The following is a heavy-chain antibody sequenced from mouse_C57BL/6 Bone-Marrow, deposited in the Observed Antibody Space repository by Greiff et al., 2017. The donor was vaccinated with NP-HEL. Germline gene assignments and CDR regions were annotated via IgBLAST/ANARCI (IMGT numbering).Heavy chain of an antibody. CDR3: GRNYYAMDY. J-gene: IGHJ4*01. CDR2: INPSSGYT. Sequence: VQRVESGAELAKPGASVKLSCKASGYTFTSYWMHWVKQRPGQGLEWIGYINPSSGYTKYNQKFKDKATLTADKSSSTAYMQLSSLTYEDSAVYYCGRNYYAMDYWGQGTSVTVSS. CDR1: GYTFTSYW. V-gene: IGHV1-7*01.